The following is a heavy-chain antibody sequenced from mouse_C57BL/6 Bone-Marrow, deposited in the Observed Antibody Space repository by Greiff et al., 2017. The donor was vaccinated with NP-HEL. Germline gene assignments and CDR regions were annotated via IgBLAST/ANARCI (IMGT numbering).Heavy chain of an antibody. D-gene: IGHD2-1*01. CDR1: GYSFTSYY. CDR2: IYPGSGHT. V-gene: IGHV1-66*01. CDR3: ARGGNYEWYFDV. J-gene: IGHJ1*03. Sequence: VQLQQSGPELVKPGASVKISCKASGYSFTSYYIHWVKQRPGQGLEWIGWIYPGSGHTKYNEKFKGKATLTADPSSSTAYMQLSSLTSEESAVYSCARGGNYEWYFDVWGTGTTVTVSS.